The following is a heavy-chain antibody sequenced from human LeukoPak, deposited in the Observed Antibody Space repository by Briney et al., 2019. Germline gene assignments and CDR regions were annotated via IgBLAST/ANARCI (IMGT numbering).Heavy chain of an antibody. D-gene: IGHD4-11*01. CDR1: GGSISSSYSY. CDR2: TYYSGST. CDR3: ARAHSTASYYYGVDV. V-gene: IGHV4-39*07. Sequence: SETLSLTCTVSGGSISSSYSYWGWIRQPPGKGLEWIGNTYYSGSTYYSPSLTSRVTVSVDTSENQFSLKLSSVTAADTAVYYCARAHSTASYYYGVDVWGQGTTVTVSS. J-gene: IGHJ6*02.